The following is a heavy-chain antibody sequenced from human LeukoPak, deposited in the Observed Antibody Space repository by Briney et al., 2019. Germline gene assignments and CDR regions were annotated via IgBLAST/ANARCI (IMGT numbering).Heavy chain of an antibody. D-gene: IGHD1-26*01. CDR2: IYYSGST. V-gene: IGHV4-59*04. J-gene: IGHJ4*02. CDR3: ARGRPYSGGYHLDY. Sequence: PSETLSLTCTVSGASITSTYWTWIRQPPGKGLEWIGNIYYSGSTYYNPSLKSRVTMSVDTSKNQFFLKLNSVTAADTAVYYCARGRPYSGGYHLDYWGQGTLVTVSP. CDR1: GASITSTY.